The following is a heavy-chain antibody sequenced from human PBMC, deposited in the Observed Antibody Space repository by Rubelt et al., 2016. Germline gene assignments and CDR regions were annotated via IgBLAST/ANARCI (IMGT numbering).Heavy chain of an antibody. J-gene: IGHJ4*02. CDR1: GGSFRDHH. V-gene: IGHV4-34*01. CDR2: ISHSGRT. D-gene: IGHD2-15*01. CDR3: TTILPTDY. Sequence: QVQLKQWGTGLLRPSETLSLTCAVYGGSFRDHHWSWTRQPPGKGLEWIGEISHSGRTTYNPPLKSRVTVSVDTSKNQFSLKVTDLTAADTAMYCCTTILPTDYWCQGAPVTV.